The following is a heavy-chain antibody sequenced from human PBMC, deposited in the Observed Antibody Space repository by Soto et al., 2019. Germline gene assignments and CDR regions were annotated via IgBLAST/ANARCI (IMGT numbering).Heavy chain of an antibody. CDR1: GFTFSSYA. Sequence: GGSLRLSCAASGFTFSSYAMSWVRQAPGKGLEWGSAISVSGGSTYYADSVKGRFTISRDNSKNTLYLQMNSLRAEDTAVYCCAKTDSSGYYLDYWGQGTLVTVSS. J-gene: IGHJ4*02. D-gene: IGHD3-22*01. CDR3: AKTDSSGYYLDY. CDR2: ISVSGGST. V-gene: IGHV3-23*01.